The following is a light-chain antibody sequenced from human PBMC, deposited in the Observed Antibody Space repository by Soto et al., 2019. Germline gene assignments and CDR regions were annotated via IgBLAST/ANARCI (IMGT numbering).Light chain of an antibody. CDR3: QQNDSRPCT. J-gene: IGKJ1*01. CDR2: GAS. V-gene: IGKV3-20*01. CDR1: QNIDTNY. Sequence: ENAFTLPPRTAPFSPGERATLSCRASQNIDTNYLAWYQQKPGQAPRIIIYGASSRATGIPDRFSGSGSGTDFTLTISRLQPEDFATYYCQQNDSRPCTXGRGTKVDIK.